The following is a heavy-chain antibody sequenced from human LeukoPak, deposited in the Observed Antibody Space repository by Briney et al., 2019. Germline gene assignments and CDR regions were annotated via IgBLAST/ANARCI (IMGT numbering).Heavy chain of an antibody. CDR2: IGGGGSDT. D-gene: IGHD1-26*01. Sequence: GGSLRLSCAVAGFNFWNTGMSSVRQAPGKGLEWVSAIGGGGSDTKYTDSVKGRFTISRDNSKNTLYLQMNSLRAEDTAVYYCARGGSYLSAFDIWGQGTMVTVSS. J-gene: IGHJ3*02. CDR1: GFNFWNTG. V-gene: IGHV3-23*01. CDR3: ARGGSYLSAFDI.